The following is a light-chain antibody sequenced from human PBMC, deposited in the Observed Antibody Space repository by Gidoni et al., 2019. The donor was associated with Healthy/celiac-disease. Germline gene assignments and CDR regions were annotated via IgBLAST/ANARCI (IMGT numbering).Light chain of an antibody. Sequence: QSALTQPASVSGSPGQSITIPCTGTSSDVGGYNYVSWYQQHPGKAPKLMIYDVSNRPSGVSNRFSGSKSDNTASLTISRLQAEDEADYYCSSYTSSSTLVVFGGGTKLTVL. CDR1: SSDVGGYNY. J-gene: IGLJ2*01. CDR3: SSYTSSSTLVV. CDR2: DVS. V-gene: IGLV2-14*03.